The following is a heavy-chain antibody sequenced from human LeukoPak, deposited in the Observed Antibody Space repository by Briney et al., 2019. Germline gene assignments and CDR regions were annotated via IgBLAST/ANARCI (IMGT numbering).Heavy chain of an antibody. D-gene: IGHD3-9*01. V-gene: IGHV3-48*01. CDR1: GFNFSTYS. J-gene: IGHJ4*02. Sequence: GGSLRPSCAASGFNFSTYSMNWVRQAPGKGLEWVSYISFISSTIYYADSVKGRFTISRDNAKNSLYLQMNSLRAEDTAVYYCVTNFDPDVDWGQGTLVTVSS. CDR3: VTNFDPDVD. CDR2: ISFISSTI.